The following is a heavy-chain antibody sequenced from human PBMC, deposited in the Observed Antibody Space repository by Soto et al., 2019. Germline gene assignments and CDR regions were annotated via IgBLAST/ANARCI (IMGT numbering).Heavy chain of an antibody. CDR3: VRGASLNFDY. J-gene: IGHJ4*02. CDR1: GFTFDDYG. V-gene: IGHV3-20*04. Sequence: EVQLVESGGGVLRPGGSLRLSCAASGFTFDDYGMSWARQAPGKGLEWVTGVNWNGGSTGYADSVKGRFTISRDNAKNSLYLQMNSLRAEDTAFYYCVRGASLNFDYWGQGTLVTVSS. D-gene: IGHD1-26*01. CDR2: VNWNGGST.